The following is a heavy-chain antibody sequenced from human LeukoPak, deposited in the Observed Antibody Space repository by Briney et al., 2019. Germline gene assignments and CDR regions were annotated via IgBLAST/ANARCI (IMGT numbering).Heavy chain of an antibody. CDR3: ARDNSGIADVVGAFDV. V-gene: IGHV1-69*04. CDR2: IIPIIGVT. D-gene: IGHD6-13*01. CDR1: GGTFRYYG. J-gene: IGHJ3*01. Sequence: SVKVSCKASGGTFRYYGISWVRQAPGQGLEWMGRIIPIIGVTKYAQKFQGAVTITADRSTSTAYMELSSLRFEDTAVYFCARDNSGIADVVGAFDVWGRGTMVTVSS.